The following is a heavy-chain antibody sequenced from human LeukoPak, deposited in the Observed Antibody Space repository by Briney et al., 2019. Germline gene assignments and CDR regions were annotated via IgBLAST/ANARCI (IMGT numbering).Heavy chain of an antibody. CDR2: ISSSTTYI. D-gene: IGHD3-3*01. Sequence: GGSLRLSCAASGFTFSSYSINWAPQAPGKGLEWVSSISSSTTYIYYADSVQGRFTISRDNAKNSLYLQMNSLRVEDTAVYYCARGRGFGVASAFDIWGQGTMVTVSS. J-gene: IGHJ3*02. V-gene: IGHV3-21*01. CDR1: GFTFSSYS. CDR3: ARGRGFGVASAFDI.